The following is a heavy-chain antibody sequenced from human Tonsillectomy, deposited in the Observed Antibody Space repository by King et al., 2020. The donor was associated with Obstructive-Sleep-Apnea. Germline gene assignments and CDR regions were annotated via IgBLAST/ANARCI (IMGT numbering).Heavy chain of an antibody. CDR2: IYWDDDT. J-gene: IGHJ6*02. D-gene: IGHD2-8*02. CDR1: GFSLSTSEVC. V-gene: IGHV2-5*02. Sequence: TLKESGPTLVKPTQTLTLTCTFSGFSLSTSEVCVGWILQPPGKSLEWLALIYWDDDTLYSPSLKSRLTITKDTPKNQVVLTMTTMGPVDTATYYCATVDFYWFHGGMDVWGQGTTVTVSS. CDR3: ATVDFYWFHGGMDV.